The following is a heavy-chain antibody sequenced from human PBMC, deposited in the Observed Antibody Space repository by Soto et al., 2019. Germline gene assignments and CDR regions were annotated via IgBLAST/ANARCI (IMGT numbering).Heavy chain of an antibody. CDR2: INAANGDT. CDR3: ASRSGQLPYYFDY. CDR1: GYTFTSYG. D-gene: IGHD1-1*01. Sequence: ASVKGYCKASGYTFTSYGIHWVRQAPGQRLEWMGWINAANGDTKYSPKFQGRVTMTTDTSTSTFYMELRSLRSDDTAIYYCASRSGQLPYYFDYWGQGTLVTVSS. V-gene: IGHV1-3*01. J-gene: IGHJ4*02.